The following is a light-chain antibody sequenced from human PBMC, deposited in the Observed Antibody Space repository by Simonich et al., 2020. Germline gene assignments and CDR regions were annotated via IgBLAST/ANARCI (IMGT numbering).Light chain of an antibody. J-gene: IGKJ2*01. CDR3: QQYYSTPYT. CDR2: WAS. Sequence: DIVMTQSPDPLAVSLGERATINCKSSQSVLYSANNKNYLAWYQQKPGQPPKLHIYWASTRESGVPDRFSGSGSGTDFTLTISSLQAEDVAVYYCQQYYSTPYTFGQGTKLEIK. CDR1: QSVLYSANNKNY. V-gene: IGKV4-1*01.